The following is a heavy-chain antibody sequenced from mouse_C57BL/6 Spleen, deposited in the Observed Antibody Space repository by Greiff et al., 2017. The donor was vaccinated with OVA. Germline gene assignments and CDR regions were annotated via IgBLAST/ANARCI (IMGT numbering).Heavy chain of an antibody. CDR1: GFNIKNTY. J-gene: IGHJ1*03. D-gene: IGHD2-1*01. V-gene: IGHV14-3*01. CDR2: IDPANGNT. Sequence: EVQLQQSVAELVRPGASVKLSCTASGFNIKNTYMHWVKQRPEQGLEWIGRIDPANGNTKYAPKFQGKATITADTSSNTAYLQLSSLTSEDTAIYYCARGPLYGNYGWYFDVWGTGTTVTVSS. CDR3: ARGPLYGNYGWYFDV.